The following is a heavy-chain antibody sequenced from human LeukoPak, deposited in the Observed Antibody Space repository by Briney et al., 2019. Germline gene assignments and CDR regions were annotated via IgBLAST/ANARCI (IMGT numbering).Heavy chain of an antibody. Sequence: RPGGSLRLSCAASGFTFEGYDMSWVRQVPGKGLEWVSVISSSGINTYYADSVKGRFTISRDNSKNTLFLQMISLRAEDTAVYYCAKFMGALDSWGQGTLVTVSS. J-gene: IGHJ4*02. V-gene: IGHV3-23*01. CDR1: GFTFEGYD. D-gene: IGHD1-26*01. CDR3: AKFMGALDS. CDR2: ISSSGINT.